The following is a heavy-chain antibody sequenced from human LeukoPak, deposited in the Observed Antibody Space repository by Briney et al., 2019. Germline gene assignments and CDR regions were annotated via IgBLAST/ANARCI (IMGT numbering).Heavy chain of an antibody. D-gene: IGHD3-16*01. V-gene: IGHV4-59*01. CDR3: AGGGGDFDY. CDR1: GGSISSYY. CDR2: IYYSGST. J-gene: IGHJ4*02. Sequence: SETLSLTCTVSGGSISSYYWSWIRQPPGKGLEWIGYIYYSGSTNYNPSLKSRVSISVDTSKNQFSLKLSSVTAADTAVYYCAGGGGDFDYWGQGTLVTVSS.